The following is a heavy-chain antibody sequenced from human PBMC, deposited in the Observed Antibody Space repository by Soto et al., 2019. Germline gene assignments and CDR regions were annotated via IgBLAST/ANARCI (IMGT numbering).Heavy chain of an antibody. D-gene: IGHD5-12*01. CDR1: GGSISGYY. Sequence: PSETLSLTCSVSGGSISGYYWSWIRQPPGKGPEWIANIYYSGDTNYNPSLKSRVTISVDTSKNQFSLQLNSVTAADTAVYYCARHSAPHYDYDYWGQGTLVTVSA. J-gene: IGHJ4*02. CDR2: IYYSGDT. V-gene: IGHV4-59*01. CDR3: ARHSAPHYDYDY.